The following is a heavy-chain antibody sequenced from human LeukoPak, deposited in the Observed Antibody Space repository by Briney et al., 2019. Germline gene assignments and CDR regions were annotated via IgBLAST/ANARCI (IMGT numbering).Heavy chain of an antibody. CDR3: ARASEPAGPSAGGAYFDY. CDR2: MSSRSGII. V-gene: IGHV3-11*01. J-gene: IGHJ4*02. D-gene: IGHD2-2*01. CDR1: GFNFSHYY. Sequence: GGSLRLSCVASGFNFSHYYMNWIRQSPGKGLEWISYMSSRSGIIYYADSVKGRFTISRDNARNSLYLQMNSLRVDDTAVYYCARASEPAGPSAGGAYFDYWGQGTLVTVSS.